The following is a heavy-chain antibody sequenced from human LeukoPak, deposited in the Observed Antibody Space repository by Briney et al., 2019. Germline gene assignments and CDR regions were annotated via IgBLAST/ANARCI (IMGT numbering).Heavy chain of an antibody. V-gene: IGHV3-23*01. D-gene: IGHD1-7*01. J-gene: IGHJ6*02. Sequence: GGSLRLSCAASGFTFSSYAMSWVRQAPGKGLEWASAISGSGGSTYYADSVKGRFTISRDNAKNSLYLQMNSLRAEDTAVYYCARGKLELLGYYYGMDVWGQGTTVTVSS. CDR1: GFTFSSYA. CDR2: ISGSGGST. CDR3: ARGKLELLGYYYGMDV.